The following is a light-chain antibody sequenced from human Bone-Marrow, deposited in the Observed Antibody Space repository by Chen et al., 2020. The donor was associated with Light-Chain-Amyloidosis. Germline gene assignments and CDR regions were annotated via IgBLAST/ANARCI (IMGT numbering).Light chain of an antibody. Sequence: SYVLTQPSSVSVAPGQTATIACGGNNIGTTSVHWYQQTQGQALLLVVYDDSDRPAGIPGRLSGTKAGNTATLTISRVAAGDEADYCGQVGGRGSDRPMFGGGTKLTVL. CDR3: QVGGRGSDRPM. V-gene: IGLV3-21*02. CDR1: NIGTTS. J-gene: IGLJ3*02. CDR2: DDS.